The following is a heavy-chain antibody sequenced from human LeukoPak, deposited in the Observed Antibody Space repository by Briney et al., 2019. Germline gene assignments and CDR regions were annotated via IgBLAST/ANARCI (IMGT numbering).Heavy chain of an antibody. V-gene: IGHV3-30*02. J-gene: IGHJ4*02. CDR2: IRYDGSNK. D-gene: IGHD5-24*01. CDR3: ARAGTRSGGYNFDFDY. CDR1: GFTFSSYG. Sequence: GGSLRLSCAASGFTFSSYGMHWVRQAPGKGLEWVAFIRYDGSNKYYADSVKGRFTISRDNSKNTLYLQMNSLRAEDTAVYYCARAGTRSGGYNFDFDYWGQGTLVTVSS.